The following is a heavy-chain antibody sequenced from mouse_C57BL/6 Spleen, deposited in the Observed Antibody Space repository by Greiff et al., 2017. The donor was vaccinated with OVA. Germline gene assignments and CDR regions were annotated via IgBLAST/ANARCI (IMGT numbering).Heavy chain of an antibody. CDR1: GFTFSSYG. CDR3: ARYGNYVDWYFDV. V-gene: IGHV5-6*01. J-gene: IGHJ1*03. D-gene: IGHD2-1*01. Sequence: EVQLVESGGDLVKPGGSLKLSCAASGFTFSSYGMSWVRQTPDKRLEWVATISSGGSYTYYPDSVKGRFTISRDNAKNTLYLQMSSLKSEDTAMYYCARYGNYVDWYFDVWGTGTTVTVSS. CDR2: ISSGGSYT.